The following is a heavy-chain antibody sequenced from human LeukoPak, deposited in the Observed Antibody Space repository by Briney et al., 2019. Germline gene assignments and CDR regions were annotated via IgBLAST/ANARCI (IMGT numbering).Heavy chain of an antibody. Sequence: WASVTVSCKASGYTLTNYALNWVRQAPGQGLEWMGWINTNTGNPTYAQGFTGRFVFSLDTSVNTAYLQISSLKAEDTAIYYCARVQGYCSTTSCYPHYWGQGTLVTVSS. CDR3: ARVQGYCSTTSCYPHY. D-gene: IGHD2-2*01. CDR1: GYTLTNYA. J-gene: IGHJ4*02. V-gene: IGHV7-4-1*02. CDR2: INTNTGNP.